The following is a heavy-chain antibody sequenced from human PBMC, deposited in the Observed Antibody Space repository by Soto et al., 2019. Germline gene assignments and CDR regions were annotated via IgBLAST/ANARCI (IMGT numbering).Heavy chain of an antibody. V-gene: IGHV3-48*02. CDR2: ISSSSDTI. D-gene: IGHD3-3*01. Sequence: GGSLRLSCAASGFPFSSYSMNWVRQAPGKGLEWVSYISSSSDTIYYADSVKGRFTISRDNAKNVLYLQMNGLRDEDTAVYYCARDRGVVTIFGWPYGMDVWGQGTTVTVSS. CDR1: GFPFSSYS. CDR3: ARDRGVVTIFGWPYGMDV. J-gene: IGHJ6*02.